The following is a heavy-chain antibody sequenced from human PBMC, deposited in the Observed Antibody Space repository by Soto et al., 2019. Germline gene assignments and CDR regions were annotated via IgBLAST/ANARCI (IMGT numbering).Heavy chain of an antibody. V-gene: IGHV1-69*13. D-gene: IGHD2-2*01. CDR3: ARDRDCSSTSCYDRYYYYGMDV. J-gene: IGHJ6*02. CDR1: GGTFSSYA. CDR2: IIPIFGTA. Sequence: SVKVSCKASGGTFSSYAISWVRQAPGQGLEWMGGIIPIFGTANYAQKFQGRVTITADESTSTAYMELSSLRSEDTAVYYCARDRDCSSTSCYDRYYYYGMDVWGQGTTVTVSS.